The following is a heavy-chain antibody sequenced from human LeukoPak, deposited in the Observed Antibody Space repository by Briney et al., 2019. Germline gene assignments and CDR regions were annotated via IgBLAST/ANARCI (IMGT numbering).Heavy chain of an antibody. CDR3: ARGVEAAGTDY. CDR1: GFRFSDYW. V-gene: IGHV3-74*01. Sequence: PGGSLRLSCSVSGFRFSDYWMDWVLQAPGKGPAWVSYIDNDGRGTGYADSVKGRFTVSRDNAKNTLSLQMTSLRVDDTAMYYCARGVEAAGTDYWGQGTLVTVSS. J-gene: IGHJ4*02. D-gene: IGHD6-13*01. CDR2: IDNDGRGT.